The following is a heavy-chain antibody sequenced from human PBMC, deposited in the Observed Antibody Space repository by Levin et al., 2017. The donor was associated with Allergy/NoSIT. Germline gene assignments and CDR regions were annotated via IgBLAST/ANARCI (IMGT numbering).Heavy chain of an antibody. Sequence: SGGSLRLSCAASGFTFSDYMMHWVRQAPGKGLEWVAVISDDGSKQYYADSVKGRFTLSRDNSNNTLYLQMNSLRPEDTAVYYCARDLPPYSGSYHFNSWGQGTLVTVSS. V-gene: IGHV3-30*04. CDR1: GFTFSDYM. CDR3: ARDLPPYSGSYHFNS. CDR2: ISDDGSKQ. D-gene: IGHD1-26*01. J-gene: IGHJ4*02.